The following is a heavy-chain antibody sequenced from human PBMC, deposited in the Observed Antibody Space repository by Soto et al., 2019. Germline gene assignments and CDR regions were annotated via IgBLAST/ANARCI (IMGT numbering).Heavy chain of an antibody. J-gene: IGHJ4*02. CDR1: GFTFNIYA. V-gene: IGHV3-15*01. CDR3: TTEIPAPTTVTTFDY. CDR2: VKSKTDGGTT. D-gene: IGHD4-17*01. Sequence: PGGSLRLSCAASGFTFNIYAMSWVRQAPGKGLEWVGRVKSKTDGGTTDYAAPVKGRFTISRDDSKNTLYLQMNSLKTEDTAVYYCTTEIPAPTTVTTFDYWGQGTLVTVSS.